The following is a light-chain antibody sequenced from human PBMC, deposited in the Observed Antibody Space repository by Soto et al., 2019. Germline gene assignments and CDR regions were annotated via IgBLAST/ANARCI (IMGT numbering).Light chain of an antibody. Sequence: QPVLTQSPSASASLGASVKLTCTLSSGHSSYAIAWHQQQPEKGPRYLMKLNSDGSHSKGDGIPDRSSGSSSGAERHLPISTPHSDEQADYYRQTCGPGIQVVGGGTQLTVL. CDR3: QTCGPGIQV. CDR2: LNSDGSH. J-gene: IGLJ2*01. V-gene: IGLV4-69*01. CDR1: SGHSSYA.